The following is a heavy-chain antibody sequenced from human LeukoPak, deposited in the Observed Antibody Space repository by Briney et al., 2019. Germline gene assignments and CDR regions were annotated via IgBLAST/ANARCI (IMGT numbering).Heavy chain of an antibody. D-gene: IGHD3-10*02. J-gene: IGHJ6*04. CDR2: IRYDANNE. CDR1: GFTFSNFG. V-gene: IGHV3-30*02. CDR3: AELGITMIGGV. Sequence: GGSLRLSCAASGFTFSNFGMHWVRQAPGKGLEWVSFIRYDANNEYYADSVKGRFTISRDNSKNTLYLQMNSLRAEDTAVYYCAELGITMIGGVWGKGTTVTISS.